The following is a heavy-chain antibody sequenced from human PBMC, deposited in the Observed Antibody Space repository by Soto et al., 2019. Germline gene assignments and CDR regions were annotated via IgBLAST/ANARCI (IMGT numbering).Heavy chain of an antibody. V-gene: IGHV5-51*01. Sequence: GESLKISFKGPGYSFTSYWIAWVRQMPGKGLEWMGIIFPSDSDTRYSPSFQGQVTISADRSTSTVFLQWASLKASDTAVYFCARKDKSGYFNWFDPWGQGTLVTVSS. CDR3: ARKDKSGYFNWFDP. CDR2: IFPSDSDT. CDR1: GYSFTSYW. J-gene: IGHJ5*02. D-gene: IGHD3-22*01.